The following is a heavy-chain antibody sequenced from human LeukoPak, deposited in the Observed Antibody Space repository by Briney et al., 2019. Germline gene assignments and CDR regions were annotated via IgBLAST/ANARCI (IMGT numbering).Heavy chain of an antibody. CDR3: AVGDYYDSSGYYLFDY. Sequence: GSSVKVSCKASGGTFSSYAISWVRQAPGQGLEWMGGIIPIFGTANYAQKFQGRVTITADESTSTAYMELSSLRSEDTAVYYCAVGDYYDSSGYYLFDYWGQGTLVTVSS. V-gene: IGHV1-69*01. CDR1: GGTFSSYA. J-gene: IGHJ4*02. D-gene: IGHD3-22*01. CDR2: IIPIFGTA.